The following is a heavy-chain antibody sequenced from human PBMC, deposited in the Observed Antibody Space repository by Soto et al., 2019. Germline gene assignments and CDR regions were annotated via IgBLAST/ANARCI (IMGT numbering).Heavy chain of an antibody. J-gene: IGHJ5*02. V-gene: IGHV4-4*07. CDR1: GDSMSPYY. Sequence: QVQLQESGPRLVKPSETVSLTCTVSGDSMSPYYWSWIRQPPGKGLEWIGSIFSTGDTKDNPSLQSRLTMSVDTSRNQFSRKLRSVTAEDTAVYYCSRGPVCSSTSCFHSWRFDPWGQGTLVTVSS. CDR3: SRGPVCSSTSCFHSWRFDP. D-gene: IGHD2-2*01. CDR2: IFSTGDT.